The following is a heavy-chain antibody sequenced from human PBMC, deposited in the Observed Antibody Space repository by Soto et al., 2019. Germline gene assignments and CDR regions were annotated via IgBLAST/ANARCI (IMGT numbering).Heavy chain of an antibody. D-gene: IGHD1-1*01. CDR3: AKDLDPRNWNDGHYYCYGMDV. J-gene: IGHJ6*02. CDR2: ISWNSGSI. CDR1: GFTFDDYA. Sequence: EVQLVESGGGLVQPGRSLRLSCAASGFTFDDYAMHWVRQAPGKGLEWVSGISWNSGSIGYADSVKGRFTISRDNAKNSLYLQMNRLRAEDNALYYCAKDLDPRNWNDGHYYCYGMDVWGQGTTVTVSS. V-gene: IGHV3-9*01.